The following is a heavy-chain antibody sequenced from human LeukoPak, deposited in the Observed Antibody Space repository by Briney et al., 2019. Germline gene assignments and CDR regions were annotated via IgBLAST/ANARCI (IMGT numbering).Heavy chain of an antibody. CDR2: ISRSSSYI. CDR1: GFTFNSYS. CDR3: VRGGYRGFDYEY. J-gene: IGHJ4*02. D-gene: IGHD5-12*01. V-gene: IGHV3-21*01. Sequence: GALGLSCAASGFTFNSYSMNWVRPAPGKGLEGVSSISRSSSYIYYADSVKGRFTIYRDNAKNSLYLQMNSLRAEDTAVYYCVRGGYRGFDYEYWGQGTLVTVSS.